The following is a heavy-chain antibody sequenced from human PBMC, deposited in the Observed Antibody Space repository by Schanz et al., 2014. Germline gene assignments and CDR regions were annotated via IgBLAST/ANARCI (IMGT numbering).Heavy chain of an antibody. D-gene: IGHD3-10*01. Sequence: EVQLVESGGDLVRPGGSLRLSCAASGFTFSTYAMAWVRQAPGKGLEWVSSINTGGDSTYYADSVKGRFTISRDNSRDTVYLQMNSLRADDTAMYYCARWFLIRGVILDSWGQGTLXTVSS. V-gene: IGHV3-23*04. CDR1: GFTFSTYA. CDR2: INTGGDST. CDR3: ARWFLIRGVILDS. J-gene: IGHJ4*02.